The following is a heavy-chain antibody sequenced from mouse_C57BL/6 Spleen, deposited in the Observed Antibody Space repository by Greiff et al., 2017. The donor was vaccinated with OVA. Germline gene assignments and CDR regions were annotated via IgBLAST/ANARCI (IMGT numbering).Heavy chain of an antibody. D-gene: IGHD1-1*01. J-gene: IGHJ1*03. V-gene: IGHV1-26*01. CDR3: ARRSLYGSSYWYFDV. CDR1: GYTFTDYY. Sequence: EVKLQESGPELVKPGASVKISCKASGYTFTDYYMNWVKQSHGKSLEWIGDINPNNGGTSYNQKFKGKATLTVDKSSSTAYMELRSLTSEDSAVYYCARRSLYGSSYWYFDVWGTGTTVTVSS. CDR2: INPNNGGT.